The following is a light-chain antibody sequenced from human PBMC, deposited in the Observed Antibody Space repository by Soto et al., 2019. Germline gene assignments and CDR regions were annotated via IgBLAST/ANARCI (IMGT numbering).Light chain of an antibody. J-gene: IGLJ2*01. Sequence: SYELTQPPSVSVAPGQTASITCGGDNIRNKSVHWYQQMPGQAPVLVVYDDVARPSGIPERFSGSNSGNTATLTISWVEAGDEADYYCQVWDSTSDHVVFGGGTKLTVL. CDR2: DDV. CDR1: NIRNKS. V-gene: IGLV3-21*02. CDR3: QVWDSTSDHVV.